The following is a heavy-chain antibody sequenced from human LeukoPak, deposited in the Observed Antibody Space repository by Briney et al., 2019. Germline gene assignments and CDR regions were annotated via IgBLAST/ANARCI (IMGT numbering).Heavy chain of an antibody. J-gene: IGHJ3*02. Sequence: TSQTLSLTCGISGDSVSSNTAAWHWIRQSPSRGLEWLGRTYYRSKWYNDYAVSVKSRITVNPDTSKNQFSLQLNSVTPEDTAVYYCTRARDAFTRKSVFDIWGQGTMVTVSS. CDR2: TYYRSKWYN. CDR1: GDSVSSNTAA. V-gene: IGHV6-1*01. CDR3: TRARDAFTRKSVFDI. D-gene: IGHD3-16*01.